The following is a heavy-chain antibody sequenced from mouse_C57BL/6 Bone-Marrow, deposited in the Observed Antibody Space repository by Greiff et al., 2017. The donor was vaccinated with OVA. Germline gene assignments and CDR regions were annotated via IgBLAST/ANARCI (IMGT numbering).Heavy chain of an antibody. J-gene: IGHJ2*01. V-gene: IGHV1-85*01. D-gene: IGHD1-1*01. Sequence: QVQLQQSDAELVKPGASVKLSCKASGYTFTSYDINWVKQRPGQGLEWIGWIYPRDGSTKYNEKFKGKATLTVDTSSSTAYMELHSLTSEDSAVYFCARRIYYYGSSYGYWGQGTTLTVSS. CDR1: GYTFTSYD. CDR3: ARRIYYYGSSYGY. CDR2: IYPRDGST.